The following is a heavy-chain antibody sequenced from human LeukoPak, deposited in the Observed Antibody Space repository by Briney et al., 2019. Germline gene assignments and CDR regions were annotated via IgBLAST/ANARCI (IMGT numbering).Heavy chain of an antibody. CDR2: ITLSGANT. D-gene: IGHD2-2*01. CDR3: AKRGNPAVGHHYLDV. CDR1: GFTFSSYD. V-gene: IGHV3-23*01. Sequence: AGGSLRLSCAASGFTFSSYDMSWVRQAPGKGLEWVSSITLSGANTFYADSVMGRFTISRDNSKNTLYLQMNSLSAEDTAVYYCAKRGNPAVGHHYLDVWGEGTPV. J-gene: IGHJ6*03.